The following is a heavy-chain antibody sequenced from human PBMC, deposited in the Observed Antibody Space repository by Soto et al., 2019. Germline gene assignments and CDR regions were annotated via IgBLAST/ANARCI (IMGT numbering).Heavy chain of an antibody. D-gene: IGHD2-15*01. CDR2: ITSGGST. CDR1: GFTFSSYA. Sequence: EVQLLESGGGLVQPGGSLRLSCAASGFTFSSYAMNWVRQAPGKGLEWVSSITSGGSTYYADSVKGRFSTSRDNSKNTLYLQVNSLRAEDTAVYYCAKDKYSDWGQGTLVTVSS. CDR3: AKDKYSD. V-gene: IGHV3-23*01. J-gene: IGHJ4*02.